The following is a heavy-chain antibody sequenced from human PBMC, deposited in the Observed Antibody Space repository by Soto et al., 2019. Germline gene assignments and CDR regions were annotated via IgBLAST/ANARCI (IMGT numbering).Heavy chain of an antibody. CDR1: GFVDSETY. CDR3: ARDCGGGSCYPALGA. CDR2: TYSGGST. V-gene: IGHV3-53*01. J-gene: IGHJ5*02. Sequence: EVQVVESGGGLIQPGGSLRLSCAVSGFVDSETYMSWVRQAPGRGLQWVSFTYSGGSTYYADSVKGRFTISRDSSRNTLDLQMNSLRVEDTAVYYCARDCGGGSCYPALGAWGQGTLVTVSS. D-gene: IGHD2-15*01.